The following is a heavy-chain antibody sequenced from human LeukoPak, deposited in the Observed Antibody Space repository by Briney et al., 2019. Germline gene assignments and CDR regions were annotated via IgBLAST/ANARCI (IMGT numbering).Heavy chain of an antibody. CDR1: GGSISSGGYS. Sequence: SETLSLTCAVSGGSISSGGYSWSWIRQPPGKGLERIGYIYHSGSTYYNPSLKSRVTISVDRSKNQFSLKLSSVTAADTAVYYCARGTAHYDYVWGSYRSGYYFDYWGQGTLVTVSS. V-gene: IGHV4-30-2*01. D-gene: IGHD3-16*02. CDR2: IYHSGST. CDR3: ARGTAHYDYVWGSYRSGYYFDY. J-gene: IGHJ4*02.